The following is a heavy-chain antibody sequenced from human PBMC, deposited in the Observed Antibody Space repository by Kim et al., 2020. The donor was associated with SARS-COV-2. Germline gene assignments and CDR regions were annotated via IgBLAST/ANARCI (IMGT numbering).Heavy chain of an antibody. Sequence: GGSLRLSCTASGFTFGDYAMSWFRQAPGKGLEWVGFIRSKAYGGTTEYAASVKGRFTISRDDSKSIAYLQMNSLKTEDTAVYYCTRAPYLLWFGDGTGELLINYYYGMDVWGQGTTVTVSS. CDR1: GFTFGDYA. CDR3: TRAPYLLWFGDGTGELLINYYYGMDV. D-gene: IGHD3-10*01. V-gene: IGHV3-49*03. CDR2: IRSKAYGGTT. J-gene: IGHJ6*02.